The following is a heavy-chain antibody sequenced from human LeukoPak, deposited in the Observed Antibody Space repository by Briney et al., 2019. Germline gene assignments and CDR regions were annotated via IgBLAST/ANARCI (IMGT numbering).Heavy chain of an antibody. CDR2: SRNKANSHTT. CDR1: GFTFSSYG. V-gene: IGHV3-72*01. J-gene: IGHJ4*02. CDR3: VRVAGSYSIDY. Sequence: GGSLRLSCAASGFTFSSYGMHWVRQAPGKGLEWVGRSRNKANSHTTQYAASVKGRFTISRDDSKNSLYLQMNSLKAEDTAVYYCVRVAGSYSIDYWGQGTLVTVSS. D-gene: IGHD1-26*01.